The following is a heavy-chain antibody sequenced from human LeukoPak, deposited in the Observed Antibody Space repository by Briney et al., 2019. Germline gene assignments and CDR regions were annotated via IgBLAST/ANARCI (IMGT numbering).Heavy chain of an antibody. V-gene: IGHV4-39*07. CDR2: IYYSGST. CDR1: GGSISSSSYY. D-gene: IGHD4-17*01. CDR3: ATHTKKYGDYADDWFDP. J-gene: IGHJ5*02. Sequence: PSETLSLTCTVSGGSISSSSYYWGWIRQPPGKGLEWIGSIYYSGSTYYNPSLKSRVTISIDTSKNQFSLKVSSVTAADTAVYYCATHTKKYGDYADDWFDPWGQGTLVTVSS.